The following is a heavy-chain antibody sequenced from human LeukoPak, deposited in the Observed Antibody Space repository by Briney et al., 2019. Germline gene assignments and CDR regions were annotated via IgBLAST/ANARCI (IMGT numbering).Heavy chain of an antibody. CDR2: IYSGGST. J-gene: IGHJ3*02. D-gene: IGHD2-15*01. CDR3: ASHIVVVVAAFDI. CDR1: GFTFDDYA. V-gene: IGHV3-66*04. Sequence: PGGSLRLSCAASGFTFDDYAMHWVRQAPGKGLEWVSVIYSGGSTYYADSVKGRFTISRDNSKNTLYLQMNSLRAEDTAVYYCASHIVVVVAAFDIWGQGTMVTVSS.